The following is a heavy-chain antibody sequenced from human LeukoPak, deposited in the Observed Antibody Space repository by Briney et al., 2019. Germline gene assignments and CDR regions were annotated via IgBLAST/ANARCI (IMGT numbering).Heavy chain of an antibody. CDR3: AREMDYYDSYGAFDI. CDR2: IYYSGST. V-gene: IGHV4-59*01. Sequence: SETLSLTCTVSGGSISSYYWSWIRQPPGKGLEWIGYIYYSGSTNYNPSLKSRVTISVDTSKNQFSLKLSSVTAADTAMYYCAREMDYYDSYGAFDIWGQGTMVTVSS. CDR1: GGSISSYY. D-gene: IGHD3-22*01. J-gene: IGHJ3*02.